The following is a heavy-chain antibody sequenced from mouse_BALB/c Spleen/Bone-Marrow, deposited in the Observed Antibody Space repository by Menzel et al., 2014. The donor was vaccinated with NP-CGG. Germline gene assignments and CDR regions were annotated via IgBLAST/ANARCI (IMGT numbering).Heavy chain of an antibody. CDR3: AREDYGNSWFAY. CDR1: GYAISGYW. D-gene: IGHD2-1*01. V-gene: IGHV1-80*01. J-gene: IGHJ3*01. Sequence: QVHVKQSGAELARPGSSVKISCKASGYAISGYWMNWVKQRSGQGLEWIGQIYPGDDDTIYNGKFKGKATLTADKSSNTAYMQLSSLTSEDSAVYLCAREDYGNSWFAYWGQGTLVTVSA. CDR2: IYPGDDDT.